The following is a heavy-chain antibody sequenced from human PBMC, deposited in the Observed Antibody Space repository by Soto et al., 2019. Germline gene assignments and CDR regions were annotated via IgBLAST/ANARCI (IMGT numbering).Heavy chain of an antibody. CDR2: IKQDGGEK. D-gene: IGHD6-6*01. V-gene: IGHV3-7*01. J-gene: IGHJ5*02. CDR3: ARDGTQYSPTSGCLGP. CDR1: GFTFNSYW. Sequence: GGSLSLSCAASGFTFNSYWMSGVRQTPGKGLECVANIKQDGGEKHYVDPVNGRFTISRDNAKNSLHLQMNSLRVEDTGVYYCARDGTQYSPTSGCLGPWGQGTTVAVYS.